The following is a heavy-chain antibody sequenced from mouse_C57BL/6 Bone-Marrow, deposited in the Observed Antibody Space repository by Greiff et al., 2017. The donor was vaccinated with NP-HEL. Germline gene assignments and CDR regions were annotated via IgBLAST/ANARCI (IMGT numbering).Heavy chain of an antibody. CDR2: ISNGGGST. CDR1: GFTFSDYY. J-gene: IGHJ2*01. CDR3: ARRGWDVDY. Sequence: EVKVVESGGGLVQPGGSLKLSCAASGFTFSDYYMYWVRQTPEKRLEWVAYISNGGGSTYYPDTVKGRFTISRDNAKNTLYLQMSRLKSEDTAMYYCARRGWDVDYWGQGTTLTVSS. V-gene: IGHV5-12*01. D-gene: IGHD4-1*01.